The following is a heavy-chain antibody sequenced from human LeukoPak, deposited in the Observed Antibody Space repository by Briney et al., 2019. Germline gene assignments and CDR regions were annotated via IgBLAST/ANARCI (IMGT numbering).Heavy chain of an antibody. CDR1: GFTFDDYA. CDR2: ISWDGGST. Sequence: GGSLRPSCAASGFTFDDYAMHWVRQAPGKGLEWVSLISWDGGSTYYADSVKGRFTISRDNSKNSLYLQMNSLRAEDTALYYCARELLHDNWFDPWGQGTLVTVSS. V-gene: IGHV3-43D*03. J-gene: IGHJ5*02. CDR3: ARELLHDNWFDP. D-gene: IGHD1-26*01.